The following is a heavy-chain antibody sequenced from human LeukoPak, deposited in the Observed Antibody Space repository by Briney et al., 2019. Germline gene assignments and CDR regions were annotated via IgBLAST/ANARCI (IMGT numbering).Heavy chain of an antibody. V-gene: IGHV4-30-2*05. D-gene: IGHD3-22*01. J-gene: IGHJ5*02. CDR1: GGSISSGGYS. Sequence: SETLSLTCAVSGGSISSGGYSWSWIRQPPGKGLEWIGYIYHSGSTYYNPSLKSRVTISVDTSKNQFSLKLSSVTAADTAVYYCARAKTFGYDSSGYYVNWFDPWGQGTLVTVSS. CDR3: ARAKTFGYDSSGYYVNWFDP. CDR2: IYHSGST.